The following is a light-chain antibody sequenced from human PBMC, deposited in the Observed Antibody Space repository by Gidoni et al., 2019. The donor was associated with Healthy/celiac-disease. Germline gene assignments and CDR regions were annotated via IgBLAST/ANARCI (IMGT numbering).Light chain of an antibody. CDR3: QQSYSTLMYT. V-gene: IGKV1-39*01. Sequence: DIQMTQSPSSLSASVGDRVTITCRASQSISSYLNWYQQKPGKAPKLLIYAASSLQSGVPSRFSGSGSGTEFTLTISSLQPEDFATYYCQQSYSTLMYTFXQXTKLXIK. CDR1: QSISSY. CDR2: AAS. J-gene: IGKJ2*01.